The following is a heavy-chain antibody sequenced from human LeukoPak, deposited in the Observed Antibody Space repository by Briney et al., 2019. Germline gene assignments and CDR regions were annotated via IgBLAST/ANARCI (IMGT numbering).Heavy chain of an antibody. CDR2: ISSSSSYI. J-gene: IGHJ4*02. CDR1: GFPYSSYS. V-gene: IGHV3-21*01. CDR3: ATEYYYDSSGYYYPDY. Sequence: KSGVSLRLSCAASGFPYSSYSMNWVRQAPGKGLEGVSTISSSSSYIYYADSVKGRFTISRDNAKNSLYLQMNSLRAEDTAVYYCATEYYYDSSGYYYPDYWGQGTLVTVSS. D-gene: IGHD3-22*01.